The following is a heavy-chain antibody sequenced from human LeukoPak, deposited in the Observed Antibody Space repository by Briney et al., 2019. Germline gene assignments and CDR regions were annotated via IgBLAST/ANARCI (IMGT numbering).Heavy chain of an antibody. J-gene: IGHJ4*02. V-gene: IGHV4-59*01. Sequence: PSETLSLTCIVSGDSISSYYWSWIRRPPGKGLQWIGYIYYSGSTNYNPSLKSRVTISVDTSKNQFSLKLSSVTAADTAVYYCARTAGDCSSTSCYDYWGQGTLVTVSS. CDR3: ARTAGDCSSTSCYDY. CDR2: IYYSGST. D-gene: IGHD2-2*01. CDR1: GDSISSYY.